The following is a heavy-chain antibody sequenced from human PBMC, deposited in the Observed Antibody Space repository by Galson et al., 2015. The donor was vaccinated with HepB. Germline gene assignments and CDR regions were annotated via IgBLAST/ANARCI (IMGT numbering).Heavy chain of an antibody. J-gene: IGHJ3*02. CDR1: GGSFSGYY. Sequence: LSLTCAVYGGSFSGYYWSWIRQPPGKGLEWIGEINHSGSTNYNPSLKSRVTISVDTSKNQFSLKLSSVTAADTAVYYCARMSSSWYRIGAFDIWGQGTMVTVSS. CDR3: ARMSSSWYRIGAFDI. V-gene: IGHV4-34*01. CDR2: INHSGST. D-gene: IGHD6-13*01.